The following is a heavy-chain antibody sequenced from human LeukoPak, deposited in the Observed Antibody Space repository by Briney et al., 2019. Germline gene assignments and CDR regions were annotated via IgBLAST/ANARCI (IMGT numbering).Heavy chain of an antibody. CDR1: GFTFSDYY. CDR3: ARWYYYGSYTMDV. Sequence: GGSLRLSCAASGFTFSDYYMSWFRQAPGRGLERISYISGSDFTIYADSVKGRFTISRDNAKNSLYLQMVSLRAEDTAVYYCARWYYYGSYTMDVWGQRTTVTVFS. D-gene: IGHD3-10*01. CDR2: ISGSDFTI. J-gene: IGHJ6*02. V-gene: IGHV3-11*01.